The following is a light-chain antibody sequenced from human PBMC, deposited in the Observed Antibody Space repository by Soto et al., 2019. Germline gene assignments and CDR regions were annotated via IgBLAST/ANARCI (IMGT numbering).Light chain of an antibody. V-gene: IGKV1-39*01. CDR3: QQSYSTPLT. CDR1: QSISSY. Sequence: DIQMTQSPSSLSAYVGDRVTITCRASQSISSYLNWYQQKPGKAPKLLIYAASSLQSGVPSRFSGSGSGTDFTLTISSLQPEDFATYYCQQSYSTPLTVGGGTKVEIK. CDR2: AAS. J-gene: IGKJ4*01.